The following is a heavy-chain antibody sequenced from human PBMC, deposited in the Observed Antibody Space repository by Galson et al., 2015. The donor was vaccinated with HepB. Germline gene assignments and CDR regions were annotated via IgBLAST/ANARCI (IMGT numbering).Heavy chain of an antibody. CDR2: ISGGGDSA. V-gene: IGHV3-23*01. D-gene: IGHD2-2*01. CDR3: ARGYCSSTSCYDYYYYGMDV. Sequence: SLRLSCAASGFTFSSYAMSWVRQAPGKGLEWVAGISGGGDSAYYADSVKGLFTISRDNSKNTLYVQMKSLRAEDTAVYYCARGYCSSTSCYDYYYYGMDVWGQGTTVTVSS. J-gene: IGHJ6*02. CDR1: GFTFSSYA.